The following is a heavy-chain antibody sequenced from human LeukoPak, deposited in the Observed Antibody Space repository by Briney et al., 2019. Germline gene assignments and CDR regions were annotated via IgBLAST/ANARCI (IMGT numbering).Heavy chain of an antibody. J-gene: IGHJ3*02. CDR3: ARVGRWPRTYGDYEVGAFDI. CDR2: IYYSGST. Sequence: SETLSLTCTVSGGSISSGDYYWSWIRQPPGKGLEWIGYIYYSGSTYYNPSLKSRVTISVDRSKNQFSLKLSSVTAADTAVYYCARVGRWPRTYGDYEVGAFDIWGQGTMVTVSS. D-gene: IGHD4-17*01. V-gene: IGHV4-30-4*01. CDR1: GGSISSGDYY.